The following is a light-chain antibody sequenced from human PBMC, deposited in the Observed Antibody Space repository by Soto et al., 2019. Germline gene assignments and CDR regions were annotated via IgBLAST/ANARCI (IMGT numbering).Light chain of an antibody. CDR2: GAS. CDR3: QQYNNWPPPIT. Sequence: EIVLTQSPGTLSLSPGERATLSCRASQSVSSSYLAWYRQKPGQAPRLLIYGASSRATGIPDRFSGSGSGTDFTLTISRLEPEDFAVYYCQQYNNWPPPITFGQGTRLEIK. CDR1: QSVSSSY. V-gene: IGKV3-20*01. J-gene: IGKJ5*01.